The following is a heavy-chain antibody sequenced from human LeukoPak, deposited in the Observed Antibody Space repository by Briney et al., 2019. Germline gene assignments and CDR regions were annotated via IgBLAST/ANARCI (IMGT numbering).Heavy chain of an antibody. CDR2: IYYSGST. V-gene: IGHV4-59*01. J-gene: IGHJ5*02. CDR3: ARGYRSGSYYKERWNWFDP. Sequence: SETLSLTCTVSGGSISSYYWSWIRQPPGKGLEWIGYIYYSGSTNYNPSLKSRVTISVDTSKNQFSLKLSSVAAADTAVYYCARGYRSGSYYKERWNWFDPWGQGTLVTVSS. CDR1: GGSISSYY. D-gene: IGHD3-10*01.